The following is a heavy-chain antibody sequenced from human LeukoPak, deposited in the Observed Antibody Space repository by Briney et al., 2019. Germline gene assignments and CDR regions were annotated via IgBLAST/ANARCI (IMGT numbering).Heavy chain of an antibody. CDR3: ARQFPVLRYFWGRLDY. D-gene: IGHD3-9*01. V-gene: IGHV4-34*01. Sequence: SETLSLTCAVYGGSFIVYYWSWIPNPPGKGLDGIGEINHSGSTNYNPSLKSRVTISVDTSKNQFSLKLSSVTAADTAVYYCARQFPVLRYFWGRLDYWGQGTLVTVSS. J-gene: IGHJ4*02. CDR2: INHSGST. CDR1: GGSFIVYY.